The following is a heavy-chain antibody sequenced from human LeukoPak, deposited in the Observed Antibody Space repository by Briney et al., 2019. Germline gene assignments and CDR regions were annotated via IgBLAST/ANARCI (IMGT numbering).Heavy chain of an antibody. D-gene: IGHD6-19*01. Sequence: SVTLPLTCDVSGYSISSGYYWGWVRQPPGKGLEWIGSIYHSGSTYYSPSLKSRVTISVDTSKNQFSLRLSSVTAADTAVYYCARHYSSGWYRAFDIWGQGTMVTVSS. CDR1: GYSISSGYY. J-gene: IGHJ3*02. CDR3: ARHYSSGWYRAFDI. CDR2: IYHSGST. V-gene: IGHV4-38-2*01.